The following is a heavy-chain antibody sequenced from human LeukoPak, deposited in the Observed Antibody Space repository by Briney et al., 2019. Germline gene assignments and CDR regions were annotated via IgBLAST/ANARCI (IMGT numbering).Heavy chain of an antibody. D-gene: IGHD6-13*01. V-gene: IGHV1-18*01. Sequence: ASVKVSCKASGYTFNSYAITWVRQAPGQGLEWMGWISTYNGITSYAQKLQGRVTMTTDTSSTTAYMELRSLRSDDTALYYCARDRGLRATAGTRIDFWGQGTLVTVSS. J-gene: IGHJ4*02. CDR2: ISTYNGIT. CDR1: GYTFNSYA. CDR3: ARDRGLRATAGTRIDF.